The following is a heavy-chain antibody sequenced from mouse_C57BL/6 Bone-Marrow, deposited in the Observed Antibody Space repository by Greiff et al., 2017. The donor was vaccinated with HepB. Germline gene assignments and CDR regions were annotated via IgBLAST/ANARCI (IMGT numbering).Heavy chain of an antibody. D-gene: IGHD2-5*01. CDR3: TRDYSNGY. CDR2: IDPETGGT. Sequence: SGAELVRPGASVTLSCKASGYTFTDYEMHWVKQTPVHGLEWIGAIDPETGGTAYNQKFKGKAILTADKSSSTAYMELRSLTSEDSAVYYCTRDYSNGYWGQGTTLTVSS. CDR1: GYTFTDYE. V-gene: IGHV1-15*01. J-gene: IGHJ2*01.